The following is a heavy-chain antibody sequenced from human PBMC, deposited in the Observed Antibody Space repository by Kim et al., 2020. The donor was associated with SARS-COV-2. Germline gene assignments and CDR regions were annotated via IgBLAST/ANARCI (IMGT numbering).Heavy chain of an antibody. D-gene: IGHD2-2*01. J-gene: IGHJ5*02. V-gene: IGHV3-30*02. CDR3: AKGPIGVAPGGKMWLDH. Sequence: VECRCTISRDNSSNMLYLQMNSLRREDTAVYYCAKGPIGVAPGGKMWLDHWGQGTLVTVSS.